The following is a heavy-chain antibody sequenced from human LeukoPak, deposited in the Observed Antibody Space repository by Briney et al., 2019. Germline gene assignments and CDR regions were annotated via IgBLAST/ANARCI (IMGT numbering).Heavy chain of an antibody. V-gene: IGHV4-59*11. D-gene: IGHD3-3*01. J-gene: IGHJ5*02. CDR1: GGSISSHY. Sequence: KTSETLSLTCTVSGGSISSHYWSWIRQPPGKGLEWIGYIYYSGSTNYNPSLKSRVTISVDTSKNQFSLKLSSVTAADTAVYYCARYGFWSGYYSSYGWFDPWGQGTLVTVSS. CDR2: IYYSGST. CDR3: ARYGFWSGYYSSYGWFDP.